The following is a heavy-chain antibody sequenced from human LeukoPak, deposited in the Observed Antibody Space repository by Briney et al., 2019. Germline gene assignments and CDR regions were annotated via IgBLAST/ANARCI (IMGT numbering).Heavy chain of an antibody. V-gene: IGHV4-59*01. CDR2: IYYGGIA. CDR1: GGSISSDY. J-gene: IGHJ3*02. CDR3: ARISTIWYYAFDI. D-gene: IGHD6-13*01. Sequence: KPSETLSLTCTVSGGSISSDYWSWIRQPPGKGLEWIGYIYYGGIANYTPSLKSRLTISLDTSKNQFSLNLSSVTAADTALYYCARISTIWYYAFDIWGQGTMVTVSS.